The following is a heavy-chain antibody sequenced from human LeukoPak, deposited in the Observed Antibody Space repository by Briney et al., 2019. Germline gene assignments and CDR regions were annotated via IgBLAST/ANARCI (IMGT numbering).Heavy chain of an antibody. D-gene: IGHD6-19*01. J-gene: IGHJ4*02. V-gene: IGHV3-20*04. CDR3: AAGDRNGWYFDY. CDR1: AFTFVDNG. Sequence: GGSLRPSCAPSAFTFVDNGMSSVRQVPGKGLGWVSGINWNGGSTGYADSVKGRFTISRDNAKNSLYLQMSSLRAEDTALYYCAAGDRNGWYFDYWGQGTLVTVSS. CDR2: INWNGGST.